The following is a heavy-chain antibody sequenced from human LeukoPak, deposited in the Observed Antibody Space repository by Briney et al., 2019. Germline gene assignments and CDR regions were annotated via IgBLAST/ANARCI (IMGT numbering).Heavy chain of an antibody. CDR1: GDTVSNYG. J-gene: IGHJ6*02. V-gene: IGHV1-69*13. D-gene: IGHD2-21*01. CDR3: AIRHCGGECHPTNYYYYGIHV. CDR2: IIPKLGRV. Sequence: SVNVSCKASGDTVSNYGISWVRPAPRQGLEWMGGIIPKLGRVNYAQQFQGRVMITAVESTNTVNMELNSLRSEDTAVYYCAIRHCGGECHPTNYYYYGIHVWGQGTTVTVSS.